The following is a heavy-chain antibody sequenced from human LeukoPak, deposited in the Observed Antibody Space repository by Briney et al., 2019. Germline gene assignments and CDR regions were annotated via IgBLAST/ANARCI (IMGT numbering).Heavy chain of an antibody. CDR2: ISQSSDRI. D-gene: IGHD2-2*01. V-gene: IGHV3-11*04. CDR1: GFTFSDYY. CDR3: ARDLLNDEGSSYFFDQ. Sequence: PGGSLRLSCAASGFTFSDYYMSWIRQAPGKGLEWVSYISQSSDRIYHADSVKGRFTISRDNAKNSLYLQMDSLRVEDTAVYYCARDLLNDEGSSYFFDQWGQGTLVTVAS. J-gene: IGHJ4*02.